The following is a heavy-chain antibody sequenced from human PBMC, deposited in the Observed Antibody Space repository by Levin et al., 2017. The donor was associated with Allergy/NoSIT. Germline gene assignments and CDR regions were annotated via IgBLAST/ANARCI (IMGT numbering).Heavy chain of an antibody. Sequence: SCAASGFTFSAYWMSWVRQAPGKGLEWVANIKHDGSEKYYVDSVKGRFTISRDNAKNLLYLQMSSLRAEDTAIFYCARYHGGNRFDPWGQGTLVTVSS. D-gene: IGHD3-16*01. CDR3: ARYHGGNRFDP. CDR1: GFTFSAYW. J-gene: IGHJ5*02. V-gene: IGHV3-7*01. CDR2: IKHDGSEK.